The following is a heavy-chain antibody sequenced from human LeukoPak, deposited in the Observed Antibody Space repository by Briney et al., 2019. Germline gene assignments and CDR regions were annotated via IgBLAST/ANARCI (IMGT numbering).Heavy chain of an antibody. CDR2: INWNGGST. Sequence: GGSLRLSCAASGFTFDDYGMSWVRQAPGKGLEWVSGINWNGGSTGYADSVKGRFTISRDNAKNSLYLQMNSLRAEDTAVYYCARGYSSSYYYYYYMDVWGKGTTVTVSS. J-gene: IGHJ6*03. V-gene: IGHV3-20*04. CDR1: GFTFDDYG. CDR3: ARGYSSSYYYYYYMDV. D-gene: IGHD6-13*01.